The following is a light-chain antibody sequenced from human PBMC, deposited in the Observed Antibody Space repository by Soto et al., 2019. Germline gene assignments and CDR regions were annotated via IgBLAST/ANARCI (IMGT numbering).Light chain of an antibody. CDR1: QSVGSN. Sequence: IGLTQPPATLSVSPGERATLSCRASQSVGSNLAWFQQKPGQAPRLLIYGASTRATGVPARFSGSGSGTDFTLTISSLQSEDFAVYYCQQYTNWPPITFGQGTRLEIK. V-gene: IGKV3-15*01. J-gene: IGKJ5*01. CDR3: QQYTNWPPIT. CDR2: GAS.